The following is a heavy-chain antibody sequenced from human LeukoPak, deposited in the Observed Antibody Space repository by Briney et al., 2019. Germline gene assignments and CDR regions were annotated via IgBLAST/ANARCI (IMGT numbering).Heavy chain of an antibody. CDR1: GFTFSSYA. J-gene: IGHJ3*02. V-gene: IGHV3-30-3*01. CDR2: ISYDGSNK. CDR3: ARDFTSTTFAFDI. D-gene: IGHD2/OR15-2a*01. Sequence: GGSPRLSCAASGFTFSSYAMHWVRQAPGKGLEWVAVISYDGSNKYYADSVKGRFTISRDNSKNTLYLQMNSLRAEDTAVYYCARDFTSTTFAFDIWGQGTMVTVSS.